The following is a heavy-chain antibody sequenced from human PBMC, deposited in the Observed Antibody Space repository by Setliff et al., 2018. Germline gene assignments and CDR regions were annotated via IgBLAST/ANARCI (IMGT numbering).Heavy chain of an antibody. CDR3: VRDSSADYYDNDYFKY. D-gene: IGHD2-21*02. J-gene: IGHJ1*01. Sequence: GGSLRLSCAACGFTFRGFAMHWVRQAPGKGLEWVAFIRHDESDIYYTNSVKGRFTVSRDNSKNTLYLQMNILRPEDTALYYCVRDSSADYYDNDYFKYWGQGALVTVSS. V-gene: IGHV3-30*02. CDR1: GFTFRGFA. CDR2: IRHDESDI.